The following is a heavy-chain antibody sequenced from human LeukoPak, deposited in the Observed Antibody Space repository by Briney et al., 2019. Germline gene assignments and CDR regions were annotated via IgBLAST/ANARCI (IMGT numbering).Heavy chain of an antibody. V-gene: IGHV4-34*01. CDR3: ARGNFNDCSSTSCSPYYFDY. D-gene: IGHD2-2*01. CDR1: GGSFSGYY. J-gene: IGHJ4*02. Sequence: PSETLSLTCAVYGGSFSGYYWSWIRQPPGKGLEWIGEINHSGSTNYNPSLKSRVTISVDTSKNQLSLKLSSVTAADTAVYYCARGNFNDCSSTSCSPYYFDYWGQGTLVTVSS. CDR2: INHSGST.